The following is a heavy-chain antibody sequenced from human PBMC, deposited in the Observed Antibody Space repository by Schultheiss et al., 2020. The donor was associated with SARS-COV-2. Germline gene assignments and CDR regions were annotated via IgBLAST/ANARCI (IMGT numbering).Heavy chain of an antibody. Sequence: SQTLSLTCTVSGGSISSSSYYWGWIRQPPGKGLEWIGYIYYSGSTNYNPSLKSRVTISVDTSKNQFSLKLSSVTAADTAVYYCARFPIVVVNVQNAFDIWGQGTMVTVSS. CDR2: IYYSGST. J-gene: IGHJ3*02. D-gene: IGHD3-22*01. CDR1: GGSISSSSYY. CDR3: ARFPIVVVNVQNAFDI. V-gene: IGHV4-61*05.